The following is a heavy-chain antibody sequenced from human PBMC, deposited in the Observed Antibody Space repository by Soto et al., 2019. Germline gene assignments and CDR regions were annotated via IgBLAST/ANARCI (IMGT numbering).Heavy chain of an antibody. CDR2: IDPSDSET. J-gene: IGHJ5*02. Sequence: VESLKISCNAAGYSFINYCMSWGRQMPWKGLEWMGRIDPSDSETHYSPTLQGHVTFSADKSITTAYLQWSSLKASDTAVYYCTVVKRWDQYSTSGYWFDPWGPGTLVTVSS. V-gene: IGHV5-10-1*01. CDR1: GYSFINYC. D-gene: IGHD1-26*01. CDR3: TVVKRWDQYSTSGYWFDP.